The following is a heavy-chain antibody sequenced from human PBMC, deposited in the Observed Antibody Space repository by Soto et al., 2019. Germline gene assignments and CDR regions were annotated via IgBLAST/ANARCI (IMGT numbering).Heavy chain of an antibody. CDR3: ARSPGARWETHFDY. D-gene: IGHD1-26*01. CDR1: GYTFTSYG. CDR2: ISAYNGNT. V-gene: IGHV1-18*01. Sequence: GASVKVSCKASGYTFTSYGISWVRQAPGQGLEWMGWISAYNGNTNYAQKLQGRVTMTTDTSTSTAYMELRSLRSDDTAVYYCARSPGARWETHFDYWGQGTLVTVSS. J-gene: IGHJ4*02.